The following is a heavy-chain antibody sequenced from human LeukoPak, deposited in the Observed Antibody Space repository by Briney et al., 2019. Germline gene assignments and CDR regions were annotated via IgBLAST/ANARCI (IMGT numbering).Heavy chain of an antibody. V-gene: IGHV1-46*01. J-gene: IGHJ4*02. CDR1: GYTFTSYS. CDR3: ARRVGTTRTAFDN. D-gene: IGHD1-26*01. Sequence: ASVTVSCKASGYTFTSYSVHWVRQAPGQGLEWMATINPSVGSAIYAQKFQGRVTVTSDTSTSAVFMELTSLTSDDTAVYYCARRVGTTRTAFDNWGQGTLVTVSS. CDR2: INPSVGSA.